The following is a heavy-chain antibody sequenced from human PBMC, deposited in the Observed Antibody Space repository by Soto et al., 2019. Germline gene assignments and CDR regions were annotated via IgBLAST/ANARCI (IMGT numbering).Heavy chain of an antibody. Sequence: QVQLVQSGAEVKKPGASVKVSCKASGYTFTSYGISWVRQAPGQGLEWMGWISAYNGNTNYAQKLQGRVTMTTDTPTSKAYEELRSLGSDDPAVYYCARDSPLVGANDYWGQGPLVPVSS. CDR3: ARDSPLVGANDY. V-gene: IGHV1-18*01. D-gene: IGHD1-26*01. CDR1: GYTFTSYG. CDR2: ISAYNGNT. J-gene: IGHJ4*02.